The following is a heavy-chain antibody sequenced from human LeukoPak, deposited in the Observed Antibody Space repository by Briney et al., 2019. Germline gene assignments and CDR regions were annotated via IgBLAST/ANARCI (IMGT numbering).Heavy chain of an antibody. J-gene: IGHJ4*02. V-gene: IGHV3-30-3*01. D-gene: IGHD2-21*02. CDR2: ISYNGSNK. CDR1: GFTFSSYA. Sequence: QPGRSLRLSCAASGFTFSSYAMHWVRQAPGKGLEWVAVISYNGSNKYYADSVKGRFTISRDNSKNTLYLQMNSLRAEDTAVYYCVKGIVDVVVTAIDYWGQGTLVTVSS. CDR3: VKGIVDVVVTAIDY.